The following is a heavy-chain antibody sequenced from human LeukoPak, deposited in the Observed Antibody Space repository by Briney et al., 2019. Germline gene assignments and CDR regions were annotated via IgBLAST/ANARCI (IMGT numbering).Heavy chain of an antibody. V-gene: IGHV3-64*01. CDR3: ARTVVRGLPAAPRKGAYDV. CDR1: GFNFSSHA. Sequence: QTGGSLRLSCAASGFNFSSHAMHWVRQAPGKGLEYVSAISSDGGNTNYANSVKGRFVISRDNSKNMLYLQMGSLRADDMAVYYCARTVVRGLPAAPRKGAYDVWGQGTLVTVSS. CDR2: ISSDGGNT. D-gene: IGHD2-2*01. J-gene: IGHJ3*01.